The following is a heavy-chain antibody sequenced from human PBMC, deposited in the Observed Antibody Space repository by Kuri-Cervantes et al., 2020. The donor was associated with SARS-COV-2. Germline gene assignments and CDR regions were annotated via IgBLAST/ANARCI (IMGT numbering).Heavy chain of an antibody. J-gene: IGHJ4*02. CDR3: ARQSVVASDD. D-gene: IGHD2-15*01. V-gene: IGHV4-39*01. CDR1: GGSISSSSYY. CDR2: NYYSGST. Sequence: GSLRLSCTVSGGSISSSSYYWGWIRQPPGKGLEWIGSNYYSGSTYYNPSLKSRVTISVDTSKNQFSLKLSSVTAADTAVYYCARQSVVASDDWGQGTLVTVSS.